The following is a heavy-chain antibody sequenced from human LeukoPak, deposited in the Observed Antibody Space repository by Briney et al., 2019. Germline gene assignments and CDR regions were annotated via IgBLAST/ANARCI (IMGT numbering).Heavy chain of an antibody. V-gene: IGHV4-39*01. Sequence: PSETLSLTCTVSGGSISSSSYYWGWIRQPPGKGLEWIGSIYYSGSTYYNPSLKSRVTISVDTSKNQFSLKLSSVTAADTAVYYWARLGGGVLQWFGESNFDYGGQGPLFTVSS. CDR3: ARLGGGVLQWFGESNFDY. J-gene: IGHJ4*02. CDR1: GGSISSSSYY. D-gene: IGHD3-10*01. CDR2: IYYSGST.